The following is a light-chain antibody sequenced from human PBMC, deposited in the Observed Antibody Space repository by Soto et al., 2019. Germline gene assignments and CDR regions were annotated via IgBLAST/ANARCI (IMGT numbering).Light chain of an antibody. CDR1: SSNIGGYT. Sequence: QSVLTQPPAASGTPGQRVTISCSGSSSNIGGYTVNWYQQLPGTAPKLLIYRNDQRPAGVPDRFSGSKSGTSASLAITGLRPEDEADYYCAAWEDSLSGPVLGGGTQLPVL. V-gene: IGLV1-44*01. J-gene: IGLJ2*01. CDR3: AAWEDSLSGPV. CDR2: RND.